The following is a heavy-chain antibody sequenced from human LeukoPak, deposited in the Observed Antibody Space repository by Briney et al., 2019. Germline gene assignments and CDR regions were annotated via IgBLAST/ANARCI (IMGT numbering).Heavy chain of an antibody. V-gene: IGHV3-30*03. CDR1: GFTFSSYG. CDR3: AHLYYDYMDV. CDR2: ISNDGSKK. Sequence: GGSLRLSCAASGFTFSSYGMSWVRQAPGKGLEWVAVISNDGSKKYYADSVKGRFTISRDNSKNTLYLQMNSLRAEDTAVYYCAHLYYDYMDVWGKGTTVIVSS. J-gene: IGHJ6*03.